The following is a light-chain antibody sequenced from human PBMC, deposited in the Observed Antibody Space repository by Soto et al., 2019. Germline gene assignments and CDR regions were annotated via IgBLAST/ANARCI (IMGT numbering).Light chain of an antibody. Sequence: EIVMTQSPATLSVTPGERATLSCRASQSVSSNLAWYQQKPGQAPRLLIYGASTRATGIPARFSVSGSGTEFTLTISSLQSEAFAVFYCQQYNNWPPITFGQWTKLEIK. CDR3: QQYNNWPPIT. J-gene: IGKJ2*01. V-gene: IGKV3-15*01. CDR1: QSVSSN. CDR2: GAS.